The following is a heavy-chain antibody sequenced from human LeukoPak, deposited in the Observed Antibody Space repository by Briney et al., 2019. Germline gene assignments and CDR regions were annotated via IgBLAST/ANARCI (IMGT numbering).Heavy chain of an antibody. J-gene: IGHJ4*02. Sequence: PGGSLRLSCAASGFAVSSNYMTWVRQAPGKGLEWLSVIYSGGDTYYADSVKGRFTISRDNSKNTLYLQMNSLRAEDTAVYYCARRSGEGYFDCWGQGTLVTVSS. CDR3: ARRSGEGYFDC. CDR2: IYSGGDT. D-gene: IGHD1-26*01. CDR1: GFAVSSNY. V-gene: IGHV3-66*01.